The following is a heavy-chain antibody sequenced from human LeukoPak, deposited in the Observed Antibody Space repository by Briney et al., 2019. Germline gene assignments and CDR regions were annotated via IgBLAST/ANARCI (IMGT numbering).Heavy chain of an antibody. D-gene: IGHD6-19*01. CDR3: ARAPMYSSGCYGIDY. V-gene: IGHV1-18*01. Sequence: GASVKVSCKASGYTFTSYGISWVRQAPGQGLEWMGWISAYNGNTNYAQKLQGRVTMTTDTSTSTAYMELRSLRSDDTAVYYCARAPMYSSGCYGIDYWGQGTLVTVSS. CDR1: GYTFTSYG. CDR2: ISAYNGNT. J-gene: IGHJ4*02.